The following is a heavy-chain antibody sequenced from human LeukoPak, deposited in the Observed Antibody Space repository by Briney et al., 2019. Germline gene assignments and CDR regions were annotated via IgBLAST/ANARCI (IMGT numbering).Heavy chain of an antibody. V-gene: IGHV4-34*12. J-gene: IGHJ6*03. CDR2: IIQTGNT. CDR3: ARVRHDPLEYGYYMDV. Sequence: PSETLSLTCAVDGGSFSSFYWTWIRQTPAKRLEWIGEIIQTGNTNYNPSLTDYNPSLKPRVTISVDSSKSQLSLKVNSVTAADAGIYYCARVRHDPLEYGYYMDVWGTGTPVAVSS. CDR1: GGSFSSFY. D-gene: IGHD3-3*01.